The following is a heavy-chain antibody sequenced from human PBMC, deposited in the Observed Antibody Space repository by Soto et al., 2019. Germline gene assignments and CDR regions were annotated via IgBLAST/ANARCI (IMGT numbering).Heavy chain of an antibody. Sequence: SETLSLTCVVSAASISSGEYAWNWVRQPPGKGLEWLGYIYNNGGSYYNPSLKSRVSISLDRSKNHFSLRLDSVTAADTALYFCARGDKNNDYYFDHWGQGTLVTVSS. J-gene: IGHJ4*02. CDR3: ARGDKNNDYYFDH. V-gene: IGHV4-30-2*01. CDR2: IYNNGGS. D-gene: IGHD3-16*01. CDR1: AASISSGEYA.